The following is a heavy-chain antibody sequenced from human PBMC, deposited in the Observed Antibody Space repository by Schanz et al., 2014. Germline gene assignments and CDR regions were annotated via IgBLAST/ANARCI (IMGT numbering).Heavy chain of an antibody. V-gene: IGHV3-11*06. CDR3: ARVRRRIATPSTPSFRNYYYYAMDV. CDR1: GFTFSDYY. CDR2: ISGTTTYT. J-gene: IGHJ6*02. D-gene: IGHD6-13*01. Sequence: VQLVESGGGVVQFGRSLRLSCVASGFTFSDYYMSWIRQAPGKGLEWVSYISGTTTYTNYADSVKGRFTISRDNSKNTLYLQMNSLRAEDTSVYFCARVRRRIATPSTPSFRNYYYYAMDVWGQGTTVTVSS.